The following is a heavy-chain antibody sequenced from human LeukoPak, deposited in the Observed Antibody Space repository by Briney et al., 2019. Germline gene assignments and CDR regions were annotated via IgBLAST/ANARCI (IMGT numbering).Heavy chain of an antibody. Sequence: GGTLRLSCAASGFTFSSYGMSWVRQAPGKGLEWVSAISGSGGSTYYADSVKGRFTISRDNSKNTLYLQMNSLRAEDTAVYYCARDIDNGDYVVYWGQGTLVTVSS. J-gene: IGHJ4*02. V-gene: IGHV3-23*01. D-gene: IGHD4-17*01. CDR2: ISGSGGST. CDR1: GFTFSSYG. CDR3: ARDIDNGDYVVY.